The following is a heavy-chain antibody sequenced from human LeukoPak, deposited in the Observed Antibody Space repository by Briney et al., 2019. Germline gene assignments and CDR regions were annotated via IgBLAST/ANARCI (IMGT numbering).Heavy chain of an antibody. J-gene: IGHJ4*02. CDR3: ARPRYGGYSMALDY. D-gene: IGHD5-12*01. V-gene: IGHV1-46*01. CDR2: INPNGGDT. CDR1: GYSFTSYY. Sequence: ASVKVSCKASGYSFTSYYIHWLRQAPGQGLEWMGIINPNGGDTNYAQKFQGRLTMTRDMSTTTVYMKLSSLRSEDSAVYYCARPRYGGYSMALDYWGQGTLVTVSS.